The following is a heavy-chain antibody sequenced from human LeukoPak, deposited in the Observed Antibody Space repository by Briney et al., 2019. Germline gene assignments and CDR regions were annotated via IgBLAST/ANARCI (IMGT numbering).Heavy chain of an antibody. D-gene: IGHD1-26*01. CDR2: INPSGGRT. CDR3: ARDQEVGATMEVNYFDY. Sequence: ASAKVSCKASGYTFTRYYIYWVRQAPGQGLEWMGIINPSGGRTSYAQKFQGRVTMTRDTSTSTVYMELSSLRSEDTAVYYCARDQEVGATMEVNYFDYWGQGTLVTASS. V-gene: IGHV1-46*01. J-gene: IGHJ4*02. CDR1: GYTFTRYY.